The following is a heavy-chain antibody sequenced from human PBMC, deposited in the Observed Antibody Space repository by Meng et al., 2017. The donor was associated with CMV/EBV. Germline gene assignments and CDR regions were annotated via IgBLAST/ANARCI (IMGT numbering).Heavy chain of an antibody. CDR2: MNPNSGNT. D-gene: IGHD3-3*01. CDR3: ARGDYDFWSGYTD. V-gene: IGHV1-8*03. Sequence: ASGYTFTSYDINWVRQATGQGLEWMGWMNPNSGNTGYAQKFQGRVTITRNTSISTAYMELSSLRSEDTAVYYCARGDYDFWSGYTDWGQGTLVTVSS. CDR1: GYTFTSYD. J-gene: IGHJ4*02.